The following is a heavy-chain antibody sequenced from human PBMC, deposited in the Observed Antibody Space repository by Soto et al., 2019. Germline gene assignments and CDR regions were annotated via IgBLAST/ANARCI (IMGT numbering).Heavy chain of an antibody. D-gene: IGHD5-12*01. CDR2: IYYSGST. Sequence: QVQLQESGPGLVKPSQTLSLTCTVSGGSISSGGYYWSWIRQHPGKGLEWIGYIYYSGSTYYNPSLKSRVTISVDTSKNQFSLKLSSVTAADTAVYYCARDRVEESGYSGYATRYFDLWGHGTLVTVSS. CDR3: ARDRVEESGYSGYATRYFDL. V-gene: IGHV4-31*03. J-gene: IGHJ2*01. CDR1: GGSISSGGYY.